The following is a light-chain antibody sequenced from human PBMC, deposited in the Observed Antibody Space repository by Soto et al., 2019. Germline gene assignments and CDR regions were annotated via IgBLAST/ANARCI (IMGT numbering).Light chain of an antibody. J-gene: IGKJ1*01. CDR2: GAS. Sequence: VLTQSPATLSLSPGERATLSCRASENVRTFVDWYQQKPGQAPRLLIYGASNRATDIPARFSGSGSGTDFTLTISNLEPDDFATYYCQQYNSYSWTFGQGTKVEIK. V-gene: IGKV3-11*01. CDR1: ENVRTF. CDR3: QQYNSYSWT.